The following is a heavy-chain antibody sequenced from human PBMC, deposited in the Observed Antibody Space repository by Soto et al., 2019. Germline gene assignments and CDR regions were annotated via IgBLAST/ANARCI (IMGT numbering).Heavy chain of an antibody. D-gene: IGHD3-9*01. Sequence: PSETLSLTCAVSGGSISSSNWWSWVRQPPGKGLEWIGEIYHSGSTNYNPSLKSRVTISVDKSKNQFSLKLSSVTAADTAVYYCARSQYFDWLLPKYGMDVWGQGTTVTV. CDR1: GGSISSSNW. CDR3: ARSQYFDWLLPKYGMDV. J-gene: IGHJ6*02. V-gene: IGHV4-4*02. CDR2: IYHSGST.